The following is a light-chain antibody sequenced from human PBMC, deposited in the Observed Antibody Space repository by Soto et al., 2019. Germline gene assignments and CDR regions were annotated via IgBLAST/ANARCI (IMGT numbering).Light chain of an antibody. V-gene: IGLV1-44*01. CDR1: SSNIGSKT. CDR3: AAWDGSLNGVV. CDR2: SNN. Sequence: QSVLTQPPSASGTPGQRVTISCSGSSSNIGSKTVNWYQQLPGTAPKLLIYSNNQRPSGVPDRFSGSKSGTSASLAIRGLRCEGGGVYYCAAWDGSLNGVVFGGGTKLTVL. J-gene: IGLJ2*01.